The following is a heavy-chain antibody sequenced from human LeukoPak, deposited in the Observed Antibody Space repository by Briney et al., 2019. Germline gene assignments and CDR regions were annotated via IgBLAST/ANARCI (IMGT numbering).Heavy chain of an antibody. CDR3: ASGMQYYDFWSGYQAPYYYYYGMDV. CDR1: GGSISSYY. Sequence: SETLSLTCTVSGGSISSYYWSWIRQPPGKGLEWIGYIYHSGSTNYNPSLKSRVTISVDTSKNQFSLKLSSVTAADTAVYYCASGMQYYDFWSGYQAPYYYYYGMDVWGQGTTVTVSS. V-gene: IGHV4-59*01. D-gene: IGHD3-3*01. J-gene: IGHJ6*02. CDR2: IYHSGST.